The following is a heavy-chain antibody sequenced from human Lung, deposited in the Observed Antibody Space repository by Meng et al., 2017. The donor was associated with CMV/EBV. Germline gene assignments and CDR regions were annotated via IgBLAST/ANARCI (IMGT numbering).Heavy chain of an antibody. Sequence: SCAASGFTFGAYEMNWVRQAPGKGLEWVLYISSSGRTTYYADSVKGRFTISRDNPKKALYLQMNSLRAGDTPLYDWARGRGDNGYCYGMDDWGQGXTVTVSS. V-gene: IGHV3-48*03. CDR2: ISSSGRTT. CDR3: ARGRGDNGYCYGMDD. CDR1: GFTFGAYE. J-gene: IGHJ6*02. D-gene: IGHD3-16*01.